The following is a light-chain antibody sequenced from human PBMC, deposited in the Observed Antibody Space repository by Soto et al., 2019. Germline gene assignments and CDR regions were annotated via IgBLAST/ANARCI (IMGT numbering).Light chain of an antibody. CDR2: LNNDGSH. CDR3: QTWGTGMGV. J-gene: IGLJ2*01. V-gene: IGLV4-69*01. CDR1: SGHITYA. Sequence: QSVLTQSPSASASLGASVKLTCSLSSGHITYAIAWHQQQPEKGPRYLMKLNNDGSHTKGDGIPDRFSGSSSGAERYLTISSLQSEDEADYYCQTWGTGMGVFGGGTKLTVL.